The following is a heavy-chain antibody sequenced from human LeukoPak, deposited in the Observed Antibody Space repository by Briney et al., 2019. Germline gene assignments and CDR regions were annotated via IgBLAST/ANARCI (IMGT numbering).Heavy chain of an antibody. CDR3: ARGLRQGSAWSWGPKEKSYQYMDV. D-gene: IGHD6-19*01. CDR1: GGSFSSHY. CDR2: INPRGST. V-gene: IGHV4-34*01. J-gene: IGHJ6*04. Sequence: PSETLSLTCGVSGGSFSSHYWTWIRQPPGKGLEWIGEINPRGSTNYNPSLESRVTVSADTSRNQLSLSLTSVTAADSDVYFCARGLRQGSAWSWGPKEKSYQYMDVWGTGTTVIVSS.